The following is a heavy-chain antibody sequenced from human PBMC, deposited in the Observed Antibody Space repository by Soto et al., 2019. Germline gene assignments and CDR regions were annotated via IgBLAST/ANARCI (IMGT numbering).Heavy chain of an antibody. CDR1: GGSISSGDYY. CDR2: IYYSGST. J-gene: IGHJ6*02. Sequence: PSETLSLTCTVSGGSISSGDYYWSWIRQPPGKGLEWIGYIYYSGSTYYNPSLKSRVTISVDTSKNQFSLKLSSVTAADTAVYYCARDHYGDPPYSLGMDVWGQGTTVTVSS. V-gene: IGHV4-30-4*01. CDR3: ARDHYGDPPYSLGMDV. D-gene: IGHD4-17*01.